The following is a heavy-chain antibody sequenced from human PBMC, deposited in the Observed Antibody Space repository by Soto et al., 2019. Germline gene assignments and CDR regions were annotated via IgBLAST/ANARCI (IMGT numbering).Heavy chain of an antibody. CDR3: ARSITGYSYGDC. D-gene: IGHD5-18*01. Sequence: PGGSLRLSCAASGFTFTSYWMHWVRQAPGKGLVWVSRINSDGSSTVYVDSVKGRFSISRDNAKNTLYLQMTSLSAEDTAFYYCARSITGYSYGDCWGQGTLVTVSS. CDR2: INSDGSST. V-gene: IGHV3-74*01. J-gene: IGHJ4*02. CDR1: GFTFTSYW.